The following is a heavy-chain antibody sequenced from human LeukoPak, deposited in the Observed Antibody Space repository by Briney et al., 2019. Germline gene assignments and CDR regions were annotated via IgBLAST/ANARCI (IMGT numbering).Heavy chain of an antibody. CDR2: IIAIFGTA. D-gene: IGHD3-10*01. Sequence: GASVTVSCTASGYTFTSYGISWVRQAPGQGLEWMGGIIAIFGTANYAQKFQGRVTITTDESTSTAYMELSSLRSEDTAVYYCARGGTMVRGVGNYYYYYYMDVWGKGTTVTVSS. V-gene: IGHV1-69*05. J-gene: IGHJ6*03. CDR1: GYTFTSYG. CDR3: ARGGTMVRGVGNYYYYYYMDV.